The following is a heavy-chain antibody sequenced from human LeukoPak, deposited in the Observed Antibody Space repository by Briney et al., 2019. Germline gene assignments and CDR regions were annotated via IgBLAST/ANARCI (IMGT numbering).Heavy chain of an antibody. CDR3: ARGGRRYYDSSGPGGDDAFDI. J-gene: IGHJ3*02. CDR1: GYTFTGYY. Sequence: ASVKVSCKASGYTFTGYYMHWVRQAPGQGLEWMGWINPNSGGTNYAQKFQGRVTMTRDTSISTPYMEWSRLRSDDTAVYYCARGGRRYYDSSGPGGDDAFDIWGQGTMVTVSS. D-gene: IGHD3-22*01. CDR2: INPNSGGT. V-gene: IGHV1-2*02.